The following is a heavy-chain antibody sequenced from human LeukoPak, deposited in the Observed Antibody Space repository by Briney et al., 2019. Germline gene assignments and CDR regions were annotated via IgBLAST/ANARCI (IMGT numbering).Heavy chain of an antibody. J-gene: IGHJ4*02. D-gene: IGHD2-15*01. CDR2: IWYDGSNK. CDR1: GFTFSSYD. Sequence: GGSLRLSCAASGFTFSSYDMHWVRQAPGKGLEWVAVIWYDGSNKYYADSVKGRFTISRDNSKNTLYLQMNSLRAEDTAVYYCARELVVAGFDYWGQGTLVTVSS. CDR3: ARELVVAGFDY. V-gene: IGHV3-33*01.